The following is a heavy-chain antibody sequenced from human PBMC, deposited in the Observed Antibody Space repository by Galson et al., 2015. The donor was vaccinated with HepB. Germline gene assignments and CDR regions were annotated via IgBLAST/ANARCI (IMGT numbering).Heavy chain of an antibody. CDR1: GDSVSSYSAA. Sequence: CAISGDSVSSYSAAWNWIRQSPSRGLEWLGRTYYRSKWSNDYAVSVKSRITINPDTSKNQFSLRLNSVTPEDTAVYYCATGADIDFQHWGQGTLVTVSS. CDR2: TYYRSKWSN. V-gene: IGHV6-1*01. D-gene: IGHD4-17*01. J-gene: IGHJ1*01. CDR3: ATGADIDFQH.